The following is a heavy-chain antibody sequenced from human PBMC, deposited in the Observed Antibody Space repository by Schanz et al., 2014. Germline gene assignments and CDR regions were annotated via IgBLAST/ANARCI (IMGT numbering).Heavy chain of an antibody. J-gene: IGHJ4*02. CDR2: ISAYNGNT. CDR1: GYTFTTYA. V-gene: IGHV1-18*01. Sequence: QVQLVQSGAEVKKPGASVRVSCKASGYTFTTYAMSWVRQAPGQGLEWVGWISAYNGNTKYPQKLQGRVTMTTDTSTSTVYMELRSLRSDDTAVYYCARDAADFYDILTEEDYWGQGTLVTVSS. D-gene: IGHD3-9*01. CDR3: ARDAADFYDILTEEDY.